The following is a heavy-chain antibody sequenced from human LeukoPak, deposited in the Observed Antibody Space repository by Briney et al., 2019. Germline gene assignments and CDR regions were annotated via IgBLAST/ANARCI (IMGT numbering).Heavy chain of an antibody. CDR2: INAGNGNT. CDR1: GYTFTSYA. CDR3: ARGYGYSSSWYVRDWGYYYGMDV. Sequence: ASVKVSCKASGYTFTSYAMHWVRQAPGQRLEWMGWINAGNGNTKYSQKFQGRVTITRDTSASTAYMELSSLRSEDTAVYYCARGYGYSSSWYVRDWGYYYGMDVWGQGTTVTVSS. D-gene: IGHD6-13*01. J-gene: IGHJ6*02. V-gene: IGHV1-3*01.